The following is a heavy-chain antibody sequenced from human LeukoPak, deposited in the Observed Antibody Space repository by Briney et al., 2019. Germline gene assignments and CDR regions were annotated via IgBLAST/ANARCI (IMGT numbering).Heavy chain of an antibody. CDR1: GGSFSGYY. CDR3: ARCPYRVWFDP. V-gene: IGHV4-34*01. Sequence: SETLSLTCAVYGGSFSGYYWSWIRQPPGKGLEWIGEINHSGSTNYNPSLKSRVTMSVDTSKNQFSLKLSSVTAADTAVYYCARCPYRVWFDPWGQGTLVTVSS. D-gene: IGHD1-26*01. CDR2: INHSGST. J-gene: IGHJ5*02.